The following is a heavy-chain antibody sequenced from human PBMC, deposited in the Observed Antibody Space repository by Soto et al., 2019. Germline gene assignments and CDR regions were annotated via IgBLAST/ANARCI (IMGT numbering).Heavy chain of an antibody. D-gene: IGHD3-9*01. Sequence: ESGGGVVQPGRSLRLSCVASGFTFSSYALHWFRQAPGKGLEWVAVTSYDGSNKYYAHSVEGRFTISRDNSKNTLYLQTSSLRTEDTAVYYCARDWETSATGLIDSWGQGTLVTVSS. V-gene: IGHV3-30-3*01. CDR2: TSYDGSNK. CDR3: ARDWETSATGLIDS. CDR1: GFTFSSYA. J-gene: IGHJ5*01.